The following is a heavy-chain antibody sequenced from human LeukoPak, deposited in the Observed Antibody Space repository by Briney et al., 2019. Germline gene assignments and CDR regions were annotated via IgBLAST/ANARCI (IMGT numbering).Heavy chain of an antibody. CDR2: IRSKAKSSAT. Sequence: GGSLRLSCAASGFTFSDSAVHRVRQASGKGLEWVGRIRSKAKSSATAYAASVKGRFTISRDDSKNTAYLQMNSLKTEDTAVYYCATLIAATVEFDYWGQGTLVTVSS. CDR3: ATLIAATVEFDY. CDR1: GFTFSDSA. V-gene: IGHV3-73*01. J-gene: IGHJ4*02. D-gene: IGHD6-13*01.